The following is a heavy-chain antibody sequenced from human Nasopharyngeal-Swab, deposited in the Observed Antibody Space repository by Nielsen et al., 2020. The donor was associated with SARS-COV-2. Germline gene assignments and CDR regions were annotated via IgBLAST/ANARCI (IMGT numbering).Heavy chain of an antibody. J-gene: IGHJ3*02. D-gene: IGHD6-13*01. Sequence: GESLKISWKASGYNCATYWIGWVRQMPGEGLRWMGLIYPGDSDTRYSPSLQGQVTISADRSITTAYLQWSSLKASDTAMYYCARLPMRAASGRGAFDIWGQGTMVTVSS. CDR1: GYNCATYW. CDR2: IYPGDSDT. CDR3: ARLPMRAASGRGAFDI. V-gene: IGHV5-51*01.